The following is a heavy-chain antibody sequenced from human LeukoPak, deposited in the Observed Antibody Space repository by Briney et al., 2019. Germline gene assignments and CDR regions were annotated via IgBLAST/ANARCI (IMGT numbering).Heavy chain of an antibody. CDR3: ARGRRIAVAGTRKYYFDY. J-gene: IGHJ4*02. CDR2: MNPNSGNT. V-gene: IGHV1-8*01. D-gene: IGHD6-19*01. Sequence: ASVKVSCKASGYTFTSYDINWVRQATGQGVEWMGWMNPNSGNTGYAQKFQGRVTMTRNTYISTAYMELSSLRSEDTAVYYCARGRRIAVAGTRKYYFDYWGQGTLVTVSS. CDR1: GYTFTSYD.